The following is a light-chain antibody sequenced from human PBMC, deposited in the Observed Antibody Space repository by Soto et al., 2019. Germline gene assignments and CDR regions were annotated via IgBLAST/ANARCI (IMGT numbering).Light chain of an antibody. CDR3: QQSHSLTWT. J-gene: IGKJ1*01. CDR2: AAS. CDR1: QSISRY. V-gene: IGKV1-39*01. Sequence: DIQMTQSPSSVSASVGDRVTITCRASQSISRYLNWYQQKPGKAPNLLIFAASTLQSGVPSRFSGSGSGTEFTLTISDLHHEDFARYSCQQSHSLTWTFGRGTKVDIK.